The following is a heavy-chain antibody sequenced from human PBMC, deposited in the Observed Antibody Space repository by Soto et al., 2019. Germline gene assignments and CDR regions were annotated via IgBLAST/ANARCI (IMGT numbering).Heavy chain of an antibody. V-gene: IGHV1-69*13. Sequence: ASVKVSCKASGGTFSSYAISWVRQAPGQGLEWMGGIIPIFGTANYAQKFQGRVTITADESTSTAYMELSSLRSEDTAVYYCARDYGGNSAIDPWGQGTLLTVSS. CDR3: ARDYGGNSAIDP. CDR2: IIPIFGTA. D-gene: IGHD4-17*01. J-gene: IGHJ5*02. CDR1: GGTFSSYA.